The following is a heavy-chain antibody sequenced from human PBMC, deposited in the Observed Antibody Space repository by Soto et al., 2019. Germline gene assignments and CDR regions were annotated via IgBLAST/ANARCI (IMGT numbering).Heavy chain of an antibody. Sequence: PGGSLRLSCVASGFTFSNYAMHWVRQAPGKGLEWVAIVSYDGSNKYYADSVKGRFTISRDNSKNTLYLQMNSLRAEDTAVYYCAKGLLYYYDSSGYHDYWGQGTLVTVSS. V-gene: IGHV3-30*18. D-gene: IGHD3-22*01. CDR1: GFTFSNYA. CDR3: AKGLLYYYDSSGYHDY. CDR2: VSYDGSNK. J-gene: IGHJ4*02.